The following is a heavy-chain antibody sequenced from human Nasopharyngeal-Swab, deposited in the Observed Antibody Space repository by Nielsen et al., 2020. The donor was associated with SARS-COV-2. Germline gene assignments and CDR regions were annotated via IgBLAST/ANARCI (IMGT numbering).Heavy chain of an antibody. V-gene: IGHV1-69*04. CDR1: GGTFNSYA. CDR3: AREGGTRDGFDP. Sequence: SVKVSCKASGGTFNSYAISWVRQAPGQGLEWMGRIIPILGIANYAQKFQGRVTITADKSTSTAYMELSSLRSEDTAVYYCAREGGTRDGFDPWGQGTLVTVSS. CDR2: IIPILGIA. D-gene: IGHD2-15*01. J-gene: IGHJ5*02.